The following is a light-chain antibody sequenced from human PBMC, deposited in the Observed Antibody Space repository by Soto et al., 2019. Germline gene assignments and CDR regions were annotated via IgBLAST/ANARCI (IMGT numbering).Light chain of an antibody. V-gene: IGKV1-39*01. CDR2: AAS. CDR3: QQSYSTSVT. Sequence: DIQMTQSPSTLSASVGDRVTITCRASQSISSYLNWYQQKPGKAPKLLIYAASSLQSGAPSRFSGSGSGTDFALTISSLQPEDFATYYCQQSYSTSVTFGQGTRLEI. CDR1: QSISSY. J-gene: IGKJ5*01.